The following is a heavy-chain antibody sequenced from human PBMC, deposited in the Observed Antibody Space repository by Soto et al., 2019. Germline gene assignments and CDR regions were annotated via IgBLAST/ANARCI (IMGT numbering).Heavy chain of an antibody. V-gene: IGHV4-34*01. D-gene: IGHD3-9*01. CDR1: GGSFSGYY. Sequence: QVQLQQWGAGPLRPLETLSLTCGVSGGSFSGYYWAWIRQSPGKGLEWIGEINDRGSINYNPSLKSRVSISVDTLKNHYSLNLRSVTAADTAVYYCARESHDILTGPPWVWYFDLWGRGTLFTVSS. J-gene: IGHJ2*01. CDR2: INDRGSI. CDR3: ARESHDILTGPPWVWYFDL.